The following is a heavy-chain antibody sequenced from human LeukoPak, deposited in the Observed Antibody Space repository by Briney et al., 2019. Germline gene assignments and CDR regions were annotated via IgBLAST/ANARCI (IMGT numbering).Heavy chain of an antibody. CDR1: GFTFYDYA. D-gene: IGHD6-19*01. J-gene: IGHJ4*02. CDR3: AKDARIAVIGYYFDY. V-gene: IGHV3-9*01. Sequence: PGRSLRLSRAVSGFTFYDYAMHCVPRAPGKGLEWGSGISWNSGSIGYADSVKGRFTISRDNAKNSLYLQMNSLRAKDTALYYCAKDARIAVIGYYFDYWGQGTLVTVSS. CDR2: ISWNSGSI.